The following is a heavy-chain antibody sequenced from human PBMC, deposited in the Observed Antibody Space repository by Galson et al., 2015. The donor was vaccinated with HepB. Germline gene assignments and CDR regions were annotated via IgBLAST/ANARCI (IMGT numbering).Heavy chain of an antibody. V-gene: IGHV3-48*03. CDR2: ISSSANDR. CDR3: ASARRGYCSGAYCSWFDP. CDR1: GFTFSSFE. J-gene: IGHJ5*02. Sequence: SLRLSCAASGFTFSSFEMHWVRQAPGEGLEWISYISSSANDRFYADSVKGRFTISRDNAKNSLSLQMNSLRVEDTALYYCASARRGYCSGAYCSWFDPWGQGTLVIVSS. D-gene: IGHD2-15*01.